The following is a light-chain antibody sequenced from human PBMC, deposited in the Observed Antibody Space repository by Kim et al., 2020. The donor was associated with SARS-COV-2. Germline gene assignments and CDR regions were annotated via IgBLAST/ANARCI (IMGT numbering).Light chain of an antibody. V-gene: IGKV1-39*01. Sequence: ATVGDRVTITCRASQSISSYLNWYQQKLGKAPKLLISGASSLQSGVPSRFSGSGSGTDFTLTISSLQPEDFAINYCQQTYGPPPTFGQGTKLEI. CDR1: QSISSY. J-gene: IGKJ2*01. CDR3: QQTYGPPPT. CDR2: GAS.